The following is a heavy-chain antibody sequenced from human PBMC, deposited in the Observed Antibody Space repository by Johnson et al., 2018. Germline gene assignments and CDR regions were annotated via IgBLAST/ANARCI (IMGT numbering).Heavy chain of an antibody. J-gene: IGHJ6*02. V-gene: IGHV3-23*04. Sequence: EVQLVESGGGLVQPGGSLRLSCAASGFTFSSYAMSWVRQAPGKGLEWVSGISGSGGNKYYADSVKGRFTISRDNSKNTLYLQMNSLRAEDTAVYYCAKSSSSITMIVRWGMDVWGQGTTVTVSS. CDR3: AKSSSSITMIVRWGMDV. CDR2: ISGSGGNK. CDR1: GFTFSSYA. D-gene: IGHD3-22*01.